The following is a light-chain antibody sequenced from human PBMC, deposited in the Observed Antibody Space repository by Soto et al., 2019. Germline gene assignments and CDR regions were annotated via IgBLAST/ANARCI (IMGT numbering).Light chain of an antibody. V-gene: IGKV3-20*01. CDR1: QSVSNNY. J-gene: IGKJ1*01. Sequence: LSHSACTVSLSPGERATLSFRASQSVSNNYLAWYQQKPGQAPRLLIYGASNRATGIPDRFSGSGSGTDFTLTISRLEPEDFAVYYCQQYGSSGTFGQGTKVDI. CDR3: QQYGSSGT. CDR2: GAS.